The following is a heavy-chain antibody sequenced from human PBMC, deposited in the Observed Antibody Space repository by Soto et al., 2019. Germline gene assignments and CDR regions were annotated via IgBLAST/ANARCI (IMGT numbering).Heavy chain of an antibody. D-gene: IGHD2-15*01. J-gene: IGHJ6*02. CDR3: ARDGGGGVAAFYYYGMDV. V-gene: IGHV3-53*01. Sequence: EVQLVESGGGLIQPGGSLRLSCAASGFTVSSNYMSWVRQAPGKGLEWVSIIHSGAITYYADSVKGRFTISRDNSKNTVFLQMNSLRAEDTAVYYCARDGGGGVAAFYYYGMDVWGQGTTVTVSS. CDR2: IHSGAIT. CDR1: GFTVSSNY.